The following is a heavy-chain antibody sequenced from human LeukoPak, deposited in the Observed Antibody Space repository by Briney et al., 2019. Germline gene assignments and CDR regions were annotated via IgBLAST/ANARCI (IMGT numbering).Heavy chain of an antibody. J-gene: IGHJ4*02. V-gene: IGHV3-23*01. CDR2: DNPRGSTT. D-gene: IGHD3-10*01. CDR1: GFIFSKYA. Sequence: PGGSLRLSCAASGFIFSKYAMGWVRQAPGKGLEWVSGDNPRGSTTYYADSVKGRFTISRDNSQNTLYLQMSSLRAEDSAVYYCAKADGSGTYYTRPSDYWGQGTLVTVSS. CDR3: AKADGSGTYYTRPSDY.